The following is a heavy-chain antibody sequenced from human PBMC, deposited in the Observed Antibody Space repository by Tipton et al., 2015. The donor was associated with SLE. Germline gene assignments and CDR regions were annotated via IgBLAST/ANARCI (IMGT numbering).Heavy chain of an antibody. J-gene: IGHJ6*03. CDR2: TFNDGST. CDR1: GDSITDERHY. CDR3: ARDSYDFWSGYTPSGTMDV. V-gene: IGHV4-39*07. Sequence: TLSLTCSVSGDSITDERHYWAWIRQTPGKGLEWIGNTFNDGSTYYNPSLKSRVIISLDSSKNRFSLRLSSVTAADTAVYYCARDSYDFWSGYTPSGTMDVWGKGTTVTVSS. D-gene: IGHD3-3*01.